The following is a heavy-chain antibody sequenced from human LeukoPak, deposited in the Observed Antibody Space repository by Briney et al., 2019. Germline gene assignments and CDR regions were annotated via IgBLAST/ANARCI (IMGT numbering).Heavy chain of an antibody. CDR3: ARIGTMIFGDY. V-gene: IGHV1-2*02. D-gene: IGHD3/OR15-3a*01. CDR2: INPSSGDT. J-gene: IGHJ4*02. CDR1: GYSFTAYH. Sequence: AAVKVSCKPSGYSFTAYHLHWVRQAPGQGLEWMGWINPSSGDTRYAQSLQGRVTMTRNTSISTAYMEIDSLTSDDTAVYFCARIGTMIFGDYWGQGTQVIVSS.